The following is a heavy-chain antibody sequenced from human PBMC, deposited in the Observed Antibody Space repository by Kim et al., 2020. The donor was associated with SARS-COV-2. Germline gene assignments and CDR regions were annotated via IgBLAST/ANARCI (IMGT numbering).Heavy chain of an antibody. CDR1: GFTLSTHG. CDR2: ISRSGTYI. J-gene: IGHJ4*02. Sequence: GGSLRLSCAASGFTLSTHGMNWVRLAPGKGLEWVSSISRSGTYISYAESVKGRFTISRDNAKNSLYLQMNSLRAEDTAVYYCARDRDEIYDILTGCLDYWGQGTLVTVSS. D-gene: IGHD3-9*01. CDR3: ARDRDEIYDILTGCLDY. V-gene: IGHV3-21*01.